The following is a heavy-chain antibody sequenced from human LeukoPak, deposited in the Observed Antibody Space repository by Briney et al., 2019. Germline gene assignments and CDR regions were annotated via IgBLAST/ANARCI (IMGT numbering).Heavy chain of an antibody. CDR3: ASTVTGGFDY. D-gene: IGHD4-17*01. CDR2: ISSSSSTI. J-gene: IGHJ4*02. CDR1: GFPFYSYW. V-gene: IGHV3-48*02. Sequence: PGGSLRLSCTASGFPFYSYWMTWVRQTPGKGLEWVSYISSSSSTIYYADSVKGRFTISRDNAKNSLYLQVNSLRDEDTAVYYCASTVTGGFDYWGQGTPVTVSS.